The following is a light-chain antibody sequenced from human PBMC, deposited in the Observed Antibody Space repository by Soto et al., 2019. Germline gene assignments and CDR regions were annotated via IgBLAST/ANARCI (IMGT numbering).Light chain of an antibody. V-gene: IGKV3-20*01. J-gene: IGKJ1*01. CDR3: QQYGSSPST. CDR2: GAS. CDR1: QSVSDNY. Sequence: EIVLTQSPGTLSLSPGERAIFSCRASQSVSDNYLAWYQQKPGQAPRLLISGASSRAAGIPDRFSGSGSGTDFTLTISRLEPEDFAVYYCQQYGSSPSTFGHGTKVEIK.